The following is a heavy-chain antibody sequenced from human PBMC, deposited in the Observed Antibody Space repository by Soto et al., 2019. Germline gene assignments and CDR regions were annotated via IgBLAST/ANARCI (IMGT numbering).Heavy chain of an antibody. CDR1: GGSISSGGYY. V-gene: IGHV4-31*03. CDR2: IYYNGNT. D-gene: IGHD2-8*02. CDR3: ARDKITGLFDY. J-gene: IGHJ4*02. Sequence: SETLSLTCTVSGGSISSGGYYWSWIRQHPGKGLEWIGYIYYNGNTYYNPSLKSRVTISLDTSKNQFSLKLTSVTAADTAVFYCARDKITGLFDYWGQGTLVTVSS.